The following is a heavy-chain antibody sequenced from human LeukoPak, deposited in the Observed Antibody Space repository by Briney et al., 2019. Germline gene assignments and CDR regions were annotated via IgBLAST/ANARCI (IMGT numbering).Heavy chain of an antibody. Sequence: GASVTVSCKASGGTFSIYAISWVRQAPGQGLEWMGGIIPIFGTANYAQKFQGRVTITADESTSTAYMELSSLRSEDTAVYYCARHPAYYYYGMDVWGQGTTVTVSS. CDR3: ARHPAYYYYGMDV. CDR2: IIPIFGTA. J-gene: IGHJ6*02. V-gene: IGHV1-69*13. CDR1: GGTFSIYA.